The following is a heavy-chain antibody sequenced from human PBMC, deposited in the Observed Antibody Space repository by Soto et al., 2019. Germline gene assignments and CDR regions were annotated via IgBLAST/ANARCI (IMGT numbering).Heavy chain of an antibody. D-gene: IGHD6-19*01. CDR2: ISYDGSNK. Sequence: QVQLVESGGGVVQPGRSLRLSCAASGFTFSSYAMHWVRQAPGKGLEWVAVISYDGSNKYYADSVKGRFTISRDNSKNTLYLQMISLRAEDTAVYYCARFGQGLSIDYWGQGALVTVSS. CDR1: GFTFSSYA. CDR3: ARFGQGLSIDY. J-gene: IGHJ4*02. V-gene: IGHV3-30-3*01.